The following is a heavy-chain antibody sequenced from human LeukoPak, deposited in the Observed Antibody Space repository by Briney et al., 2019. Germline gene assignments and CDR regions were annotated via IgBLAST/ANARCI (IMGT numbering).Heavy chain of an antibody. D-gene: IGHD2-8*02. CDR2: ITPSVDTT. V-gene: IGHV1-46*01. CDR3: VREESGGYFDY. Sequence: ASVKVSFKASGYTFTNYLLHWVRQAPGQGLEWVGRITPSVDTTNYAQKFRDRVTMTRDTSTSTVYMELSSLRSEDTAVYHRVREESGGYFDYWGQGTLVTVSS. CDR1: GYTFTNYL. J-gene: IGHJ4*02.